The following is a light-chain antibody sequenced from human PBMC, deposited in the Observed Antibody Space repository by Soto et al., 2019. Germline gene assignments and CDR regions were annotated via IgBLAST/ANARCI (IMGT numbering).Light chain of an antibody. V-gene: IGLV2-14*01. CDR1: SSDVGGYNY. CDR3: SSYTSSSPLV. CDR2: EVT. Sequence: QSALTQPASVSGSPGQSITISCTGTSSDVGGYNYVSWYQQHPGTVPKLMIYEVTNRPSGVSNRFSGSKSGNTASLTISGLQAEDEADYYCSSYTSSSPLVFGGGTKLTVL. J-gene: IGLJ2*01.